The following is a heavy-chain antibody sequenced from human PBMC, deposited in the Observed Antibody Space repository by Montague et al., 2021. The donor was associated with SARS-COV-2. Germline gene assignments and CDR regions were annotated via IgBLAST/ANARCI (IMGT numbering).Heavy chain of an antibody. CDR1: GDSISGYY. J-gene: IGHJ4*02. V-gene: IGHV4-59*08. CDR2: IYHTGST. CDR3: AGHRRFGVTVAGGAYFDH. Sequence: SETLSLTCTVSGDSISGYYWTWIRQAPEKGLEWIGYIYHTGSTNYNPSFKGRVIISVDTSTNQLSLRLTSVSAADSAKYFCAGHRRFGVTVAGGAYFDHWGQGPQVTVSS. D-gene: IGHD6-19*01.